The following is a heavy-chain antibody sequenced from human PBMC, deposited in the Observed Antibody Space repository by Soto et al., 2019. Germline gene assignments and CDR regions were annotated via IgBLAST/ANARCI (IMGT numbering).Heavy chain of an antibody. Sequence: EVHLVESGGGLVQPGGSLRLSCAATGFMFSSYWMTWVRQAPGKGLEWVANINQNGSERYYVDCVEGRFTISRDNAKNSVFLQMNNLRVEDMAMYYCATDILDFWGQGTLVTVSS. CDR1: GFMFSSYW. CDR2: INQNGSER. CDR3: ATDILDF. D-gene: IGHD3-9*01. J-gene: IGHJ4*02. V-gene: IGHV3-7*05.